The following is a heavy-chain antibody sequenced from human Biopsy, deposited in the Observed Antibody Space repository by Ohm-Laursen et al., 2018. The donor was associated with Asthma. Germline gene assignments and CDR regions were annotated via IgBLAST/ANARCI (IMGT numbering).Heavy chain of an antibody. V-gene: IGHV3-23*01. CDR3: AKESGTVGWHADYLEE. D-gene: IGHD6-19*01. CDR1: GFTFSDYD. J-gene: IGHJ4*02. Sequence: GSLRLSCAASGFTFSDYDMHWVRQAPGRGLEWVATISGGGPSTFYAASVKGRFTISSDTLKNTVFLHLSSLRAEDTAVYYCAKESGTVGWHADYLEEWGRGTLVTVSS. CDR2: ISGGGPST.